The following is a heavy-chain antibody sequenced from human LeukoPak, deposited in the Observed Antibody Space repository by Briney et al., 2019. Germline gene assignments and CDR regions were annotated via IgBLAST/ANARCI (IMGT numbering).Heavy chain of an antibody. Sequence: SEKVSCKASGGTFSSYAISWVRQAPGQGLEWMGRIIPIFGIANYAQKFHGRVTITADKSTSTAYMELSSLRSEDTAVYYCASGYDSSGYYLGLDYWGQGTLVTVSS. J-gene: IGHJ4*02. D-gene: IGHD3-22*01. CDR2: IIPIFGIA. CDR3: ASGYDSSGYYLGLDY. CDR1: GGTFSSYA. V-gene: IGHV1-69*04.